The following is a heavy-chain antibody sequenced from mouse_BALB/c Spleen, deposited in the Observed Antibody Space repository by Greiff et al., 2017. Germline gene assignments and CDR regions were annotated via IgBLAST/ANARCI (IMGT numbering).Heavy chain of an antibody. CDR2: INPYNDGT. CDR1: GYTFTSYV. Sequence: VQLKESGPELVKPGASVKMSCKASGYTFTSYVMHWVKQKPGQGLEWIGYINPYNDGTKYNEKFKGKATLTSDKSSSTAYMELSSLTSEDSAVYYGARAGEGLLRVDWLEDGGQGTMVTVAA. J-gene: IGHJ3*01. V-gene: IGHV1-14*01. CDR3: ARAGEGLLRVDWLED. D-gene: IGHD1-1*01.